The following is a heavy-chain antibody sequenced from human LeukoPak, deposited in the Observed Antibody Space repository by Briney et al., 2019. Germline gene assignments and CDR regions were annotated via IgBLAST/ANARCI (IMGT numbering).Heavy chain of an antibody. D-gene: IGHD1-26*01. J-gene: IGHJ4*02. V-gene: IGHV3-30*03. CDR3: ARDGRVGATNPPGY. CDR2: ISYEGSNK. CDR1: GSIFSNYG. Sequence: GGSLRLSCAASGSIFSNYGIHWVRQAPGKGLEWVALISYEGSNKYYADSVKGRFTISRDNSKNTLYLQMNSLRAEDTAVYYCARDGRVGATNPPGYWGQGTLVTVSS.